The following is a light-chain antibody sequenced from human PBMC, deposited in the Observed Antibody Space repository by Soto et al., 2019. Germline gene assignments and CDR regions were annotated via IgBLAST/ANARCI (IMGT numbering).Light chain of an antibody. V-gene: IGLV1-40*01. CDR2: GNS. CDR1: MSNIGAGYD. J-gene: IGLJ2*01. CDR3: QSYDSSLSGYVV. Sequence: QSVLTQPPSVSGAPGQRVTISCTGSMSNIGAGYDVHWYQQLPGTAPKLLIYGNSNRPSGVPDRFSGSKSGTSASLAITGLQAEDEADYYCQSYDSSLSGYVVFGGGTKLTVL.